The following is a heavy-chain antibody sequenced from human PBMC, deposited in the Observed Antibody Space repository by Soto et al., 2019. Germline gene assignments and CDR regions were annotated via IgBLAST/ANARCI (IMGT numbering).Heavy chain of an antibody. V-gene: IGHV3-30*18. J-gene: IGHJ3*01. CDR2: IAYDGSNK. CDR3: AKGAYDYGTSSLAFDF. D-gene: IGHD6-6*01. Sequence: QVQLVESGGGVVQPGRSLRLSCAASGFTFSTYGMHWVRQAPGKGLEWVALIAYDGSNKYYADSVKGRFTISRDNSKNTLYLQMNSLGAEDTAVYYCAKGAYDYGTSSLAFDFWGQGTMVTVSS. CDR1: GFTFSTYG.